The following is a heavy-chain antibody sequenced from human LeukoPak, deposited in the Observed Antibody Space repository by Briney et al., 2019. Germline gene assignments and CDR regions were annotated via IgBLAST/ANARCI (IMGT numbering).Heavy chain of an antibody. CDR3: ARDHRSGYFGFDY. J-gene: IGHJ4*02. CDR2: IYYSGST. Sequence: SQTLSLTCTVSGGSISSGGYYWSWIRQHPGKGLEWIGYIYYSGSTYYNPSLKSRVTISVDTSKNQFSLKLSSVTAADTAVYYCARDHRSGYFGFDYWGQGTLVTVSS. D-gene: IGHD3-3*01. CDR1: GGSISSGGYY. V-gene: IGHV4-31*03.